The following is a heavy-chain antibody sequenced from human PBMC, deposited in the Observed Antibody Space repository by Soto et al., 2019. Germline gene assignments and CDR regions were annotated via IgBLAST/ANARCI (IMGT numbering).Heavy chain of an antibody. Sequence: QVQLVESGGGVVQPGRSLRLSCAASGFTFSSYGMHWVRQAPGKGLEWVAVIWYDGSNKYYADSVKGRFTISRDNSKNTLYLQMNSLSDEDTAVYYCATSSGSYCDYYYGMDVWGQGTTVTVSS. V-gene: IGHV3-33*01. CDR3: ATSSGSYCDYYYGMDV. CDR1: GFTFSSYG. CDR2: IWYDGSNK. D-gene: IGHD3-10*01. J-gene: IGHJ6*02.